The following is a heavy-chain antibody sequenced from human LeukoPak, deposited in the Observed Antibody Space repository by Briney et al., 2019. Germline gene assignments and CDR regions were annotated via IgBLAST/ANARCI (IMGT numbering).Heavy chain of an antibody. D-gene: IGHD2-21*01. V-gene: IGHV4-39*01. J-gene: IGHJ5*02. CDR2: IYYSGST. CDR1: GGSISSSSYY. Sequence: SETLSLTCTVSGGSISSSSYYWDWIRQPPGKGLEWIGSIYYSGSTYYNPSLKSRVTISVDTSKNQVSLKLSSVTAADTAVYYCATHVVVIAPGWFDPWGQGTLVTVSS. CDR3: ATHVVVIAPGWFDP.